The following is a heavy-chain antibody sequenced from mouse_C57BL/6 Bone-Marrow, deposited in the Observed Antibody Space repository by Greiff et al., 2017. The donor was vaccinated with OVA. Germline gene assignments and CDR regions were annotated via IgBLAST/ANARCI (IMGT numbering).Heavy chain of an antibody. CDR2: IAPSDSYT. CDR3: ARMYAMDY. V-gene: IGHV1-69*01. Sequence: QVQLQQPGAELVMPGASVKLSCKASGYTFPSYWMHWVKQRPGQGLEWIGEIAPSDSYTNYTQKFQGKSTLTVDKSSITAYMQLSSRTSEDSAVYYCARMYAMDYWGQGTSVTVSS. CDR1: GYTFPSYW. J-gene: IGHJ4*01.